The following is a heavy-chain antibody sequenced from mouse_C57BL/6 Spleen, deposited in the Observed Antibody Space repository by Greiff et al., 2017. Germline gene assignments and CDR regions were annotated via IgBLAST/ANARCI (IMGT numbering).Heavy chain of an antibody. V-gene: IGHV1-53*01. Sequence: VQLQQPGTELVKPGASVKLSCKASGYTFTSYWMHWVKQRPGQGLEWIGNINPSNGGTNYNEKFKSKATLTVDKSSSTAYMQLSSLTSEDSAVYYCARAGLITTVHFDVWGTGTTVTVSS. CDR3: ARAGLITTVHFDV. D-gene: IGHD1-1*01. CDR1: GYTFTSYW. CDR2: INPSNGGT. J-gene: IGHJ1*03.